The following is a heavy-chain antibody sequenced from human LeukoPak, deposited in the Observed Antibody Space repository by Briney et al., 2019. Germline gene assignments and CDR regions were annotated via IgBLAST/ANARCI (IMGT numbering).Heavy chain of an antibody. Sequence: GRSLRLSCAASGFTFSSYAMHWVRQAPGKGLEWVAVISYDGSNKYYADSVKGRFTISRDNSKNTLYLQMNSLRAEDTAVYYCAKLGQQLAYFDYWGQGTLVTVSS. V-gene: IGHV3-30-3*02. D-gene: IGHD6-13*01. CDR1: GFTFSSYA. CDR2: ISYDGSNK. J-gene: IGHJ4*02. CDR3: AKLGQQLAYFDY.